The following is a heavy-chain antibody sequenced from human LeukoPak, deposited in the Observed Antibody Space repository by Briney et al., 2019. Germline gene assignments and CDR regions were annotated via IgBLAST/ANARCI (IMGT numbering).Heavy chain of an antibody. CDR3: ARSSYGTIDY. CDR2: IKQDGSEK. V-gene: IGHV3-7*01. J-gene: IGHJ4*02. Sequence: PGGSLRLSCAASGFTFSSYSMSWVRQAPGKGLEWVANIKQDGSEKYYVDSVKGRFTISRDNAKNSLYLQMNSLRAEDTAVYYCARSSYGTIDYWGQGTLVTVSS. CDR1: GFTFSSYS. D-gene: IGHD1-26*01.